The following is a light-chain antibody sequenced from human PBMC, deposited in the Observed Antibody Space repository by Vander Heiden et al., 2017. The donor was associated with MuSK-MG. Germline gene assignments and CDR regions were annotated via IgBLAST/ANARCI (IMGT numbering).Light chain of an antibody. CDR1: QSVSSN. CDR2: GAS. Sequence: EIVMTQSPATRSVSPGERATLSCRASQSVSSNLAWYQQKPGQAPRLLIYGASTRATGIPARFSGSGSGTEFTLTISSLQSEDFAVYYCQQYNNWPPYTFGQGIKLEIK. J-gene: IGKJ2*01. CDR3: QQYNNWPPYT. V-gene: IGKV3-15*01.